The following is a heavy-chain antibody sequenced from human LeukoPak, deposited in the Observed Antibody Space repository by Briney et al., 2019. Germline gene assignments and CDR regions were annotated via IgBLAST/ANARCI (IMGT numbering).Heavy chain of an antibody. J-gene: IGHJ4*02. D-gene: IGHD2-8*01. V-gene: IGHV3-21*01. CDR3: VTSWCRQQRDY. CDR1: GFTFSSYS. CDR2: ISSSSSYI. Sequence: GGSLRLSCAASGFTFSSYSMNWVRQAPGKGLEWVSSISSSSSYIYYADSVKGRFTISRDNAKNSLYLQMDSLTAEDTAVYYCVTSWCRQQRDYWGQGTLVTVSS.